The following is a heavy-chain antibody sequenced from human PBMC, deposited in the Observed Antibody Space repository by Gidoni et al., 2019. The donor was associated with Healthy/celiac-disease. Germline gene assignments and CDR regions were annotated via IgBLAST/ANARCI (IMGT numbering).Heavy chain of an antibody. CDR3: ARDLWYYYDSSGYPLLRSYFDY. D-gene: IGHD3-22*01. Sequence: EWVAVISYDGSNKYYADPVKGRFNISRDNSKNPLYLQMNSLRSEDTAVYYCARDLWYYYDSSGYPLLRSYFDYWGQGTLVTVSS. V-gene: IGHV3-30-3*01. CDR2: ISYDGSNK. J-gene: IGHJ4*02.